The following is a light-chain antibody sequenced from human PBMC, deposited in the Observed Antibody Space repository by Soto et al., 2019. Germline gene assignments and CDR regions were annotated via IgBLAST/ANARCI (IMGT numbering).Light chain of an antibody. CDR2: AAS. V-gene: IGKV1-39*01. CDR3: QHSYSSPWT. CDR1: QSIFNY. J-gene: IGKJ1*01. Sequence: DFPVTQSPSSLSASVGDRVTITCRASQSIFNYLNWYQQKPGKAPKLLIYAASSLQSGVPSRFSGGRAATAFTLTISSLQPEDFATYYCQHSYSSPWTVGLGTKVEIK.